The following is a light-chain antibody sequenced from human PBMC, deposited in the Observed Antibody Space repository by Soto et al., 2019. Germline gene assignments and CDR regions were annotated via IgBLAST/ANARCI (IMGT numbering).Light chain of an antibody. CDR3: QQSYSTPFT. V-gene: IGKV1-39*01. CDR1: QSISSY. Sequence: DIQMTQSPSSLSASVGDRVTITCRASQSISSYLNWYQQKPGKAPKLLIYAASILQSGVPSRFSGSGSGTDFTLTISSLQPEDFATYDCQQSYSTPFTVGPGTKVDIK. J-gene: IGKJ3*01. CDR2: AAS.